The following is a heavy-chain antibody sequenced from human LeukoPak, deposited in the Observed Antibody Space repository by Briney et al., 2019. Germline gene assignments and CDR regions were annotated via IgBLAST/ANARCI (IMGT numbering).Heavy chain of an antibody. D-gene: IGHD4-17*01. Sequence: SGTLSLTCTVSGGSISGSYWSWIRQPPGKGLEWIAYMYNGGSTNYNPSLKSRVTISIDTSKNQFSLKLSSLTAADTAIYYCARGIESYGDYGYWGQGILVTVSS. CDR1: GGSISGSY. J-gene: IGHJ4*02. CDR3: ARGIESYGDYGY. CDR2: MYNGGST. V-gene: IGHV4-59*01.